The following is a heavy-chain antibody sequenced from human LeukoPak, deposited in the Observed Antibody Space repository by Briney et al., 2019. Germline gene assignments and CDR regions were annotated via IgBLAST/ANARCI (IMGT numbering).Heavy chain of an antibody. D-gene: IGHD3-10*01. CDR3: ARDLTRLGDLGGY. CDR1: GYTFTSYD. V-gene: IGHV1-18*01. J-gene: IGHJ4*02. CDR2: ISAKNGDT. Sequence: ASVKVSCKASGYTFTSYDINWVRQAPGQGLEWMGWISAKNGDTNYSQKFQGRVTMTTDTSATTAYMELRSLISDDTAVYYCARDLTRLGDLGGYWGQGTLVTVSS.